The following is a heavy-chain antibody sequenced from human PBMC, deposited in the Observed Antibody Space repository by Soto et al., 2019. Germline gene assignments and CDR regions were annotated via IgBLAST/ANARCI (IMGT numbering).Heavy chain of an antibody. D-gene: IGHD2-2*01. CDR3: ARGVVVVPAAMRPTYGDYLSY. Sequence: QVQLVQSGAEVKKPGASVKVSCKASGYTFTSYYMHWVRQAPGQGLEWMGIINPSGGSTSYAQKFQARVTMTRDTSTSTVYMELSSLRSEDTAVYYCARGVVVVPAAMRPTYGDYLSYWGQGTLVTVSS. J-gene: IGHJ4*02. CDR2: INPSGGST. V-gene: IGHV1-46*03. CDR1: GYTFTSYY.